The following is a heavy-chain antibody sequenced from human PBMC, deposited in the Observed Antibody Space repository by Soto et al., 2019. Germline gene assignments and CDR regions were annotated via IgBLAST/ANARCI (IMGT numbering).Heavy chain of an antibody. CDR3: ASGLVTTLHY. CDR1: GASISSPDFY. J-gene: IGHJ4*02. V-gene: IGHV4-30-4*01. D-gene: IGHD4-17*01. CDR2: IYYTGST. Sequence: PSETLSLTCTVSGASISSPDFYWSWIRQPPGKGLDWIGYIYYTGSTHYNPSLESRVTISVDTSKTQFSLTLSSVTAADTAVYYCASGLVTTLHYWGQGTLVTVSS.